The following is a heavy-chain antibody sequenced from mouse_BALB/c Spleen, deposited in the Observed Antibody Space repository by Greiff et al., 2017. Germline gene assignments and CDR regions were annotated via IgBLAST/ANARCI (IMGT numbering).Heavy chain of an antibody. CDR2: IDPENGNT. CDR1: GFNINDYY. CDR3: GRKGYYVAY. V-gene: IGHV14-1*02. J-gene: IGHJ3*01. D-gene: IGHD2-1*01. Sequence: EVQLQQSGAELVRPGAFVQLSCKASGFNINDYYMHWVKQRPEQGLEWIGWIDPENGNTIYDPKFQGKASITADTSSNTAYQQLSSLTSEYTAVYYCGRKGYYVAYWGQGTLVTVSA.